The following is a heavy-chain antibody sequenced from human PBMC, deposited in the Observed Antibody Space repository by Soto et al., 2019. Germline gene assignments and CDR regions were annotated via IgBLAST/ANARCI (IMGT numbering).Heavy chain of an antibody. V-gene: IGHV6-1*01. Sequence: SQTLSLTCAISGDSVSSNSAAWNWIRQSPSRGLEWLGRTYHRSKWYNDYAVSVKSRITINPDTSKNQFSLQLNSVTPEDTAVYYCAREAYDFWSGRKRRPFDYWGQGTLVTVSS. J-gene: IGHJ4*02. CDR2: TYHRSKWYN. D-gene: IGHD3-3*01. CDR1: GDSVSSNSAA. CDR3: AREAYDFWSGRKRRPFDY.